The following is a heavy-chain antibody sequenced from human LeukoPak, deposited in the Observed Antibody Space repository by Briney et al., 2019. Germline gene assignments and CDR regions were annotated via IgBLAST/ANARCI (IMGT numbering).Heavy chain of an antibody. D-gene: IGHD4-17*01. Sequence: GGPLRLSCAASGFTFSSYSMNWVRQAPGKGLEWVSSISSSSSYIYYADSVKGRSTISRDNAKNSLYLQMNSLRAEGTAVYYCALGDYGAPFDYWGQGTLVTVSS. CDR2: ISSSSSYI. CDR1: GFTFSSYS. J-gene: IGHJ4*02. V-gene: IGHV3-21*01. CDR3: ALGDYGAPFDY.